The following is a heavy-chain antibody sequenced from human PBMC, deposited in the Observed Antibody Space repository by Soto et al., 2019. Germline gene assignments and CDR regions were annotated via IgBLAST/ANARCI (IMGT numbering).Heavy chain of an antibody. V-gene: IGHV1-18*01. CDR2: ISAYDGNT. Sequence: ASVKVSCKASGYTFTSYGISWVREAPGQGLEWMGWISAYDGNTNDAQKLQGRVTMTTETSTSTAYMELRSLRSDDTAVYYCASVKQHRGGWFDPWGQGTVVTVSS. D-gene: IGHD6-13*01. CDR3: ASVKQHRGGWFDP. CDR1: GYTFTSYG. J-gene: IGHJ5*02.